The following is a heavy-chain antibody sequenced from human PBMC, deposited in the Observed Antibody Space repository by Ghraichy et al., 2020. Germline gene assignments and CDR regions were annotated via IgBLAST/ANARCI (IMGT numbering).Heavy chain of an antibody. V-gene: IGHV4-59*01. CDR1: GGSISSYY. CDR3: ARADTGYYGSGSYYYGMDV. CDR2: IYYSGST. J-gene: IGHJ6*02. Sequence: SETLSLTCTVSGGSISSYYWSWIRQPPGKGLEWIGYIYYSGSTNYNPSLKSRVTISVDTSKNQFSLKLSSVTAADTAVYYCARADTGYYGSGSYYYGMDVWGQGTTVTVSS. D-gene: IGHD3-10*01.